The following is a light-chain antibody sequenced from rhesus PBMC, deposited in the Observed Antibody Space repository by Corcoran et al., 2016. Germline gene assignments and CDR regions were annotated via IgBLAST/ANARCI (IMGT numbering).Light chain of an antibody. CDR3: QHYYSTPRT. Sequence: DIQMTQSPSSLSASVGDRVTITCRASQGITNDLAWYQQKPGETPKLLIYGSSSLQRGIPSRFRGSGSGTDFTLTISSLQSEDFATYYCQHYYSTPRTFGQGTKVEIK. V-gene: IGKV1-33*02. CDR1: QGITND. J-gene: IGKJ1*01. CDR2: GSS.